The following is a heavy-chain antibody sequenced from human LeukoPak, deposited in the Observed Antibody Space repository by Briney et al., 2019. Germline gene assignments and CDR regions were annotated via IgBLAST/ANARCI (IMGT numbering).Heavy chain of an antibody. D-gene: IGHD6-13*01. Sequence: GGSLRLSCAASGFTFSGYTMNWVRQAPGKGLEWVSYISPDSTQIYYADSVKGRFTISRDNAKNSLYLQMNSLRAEDTAVYCCARIAGAGACFDYWGQGSLVTVSS. J-gene: IGHJ4*02. CDR2: ISPDSTQI. CDR1: GFTFSGYT. CDR3: ARIAGAGACFDY. V-gene: IGHV3-21*05.